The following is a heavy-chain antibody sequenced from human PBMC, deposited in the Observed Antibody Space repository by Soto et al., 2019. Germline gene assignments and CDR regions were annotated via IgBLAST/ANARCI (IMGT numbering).Heavy chain of an antibody. CDR2: IYWDDDE. Sequence: QITLKESGPTQVKPTQTLTLTCSFSGFSLNTDGEGVGWVRQPPGGALGGLALIYWDDDERYSPSLKTRLTITKDPSKNQVVLIMTNMDPVDTATYYCAHSRNLITEDAQVGDFDYWGQGTLVTVSS. V-gene: IGHV2-5*02. D-gene: IGHD3-10*01. J-gene: IGHJ4*02. CDR1: GFSLNTDGEG. CDR3: AHSRNLITEDAQVGDFDY.